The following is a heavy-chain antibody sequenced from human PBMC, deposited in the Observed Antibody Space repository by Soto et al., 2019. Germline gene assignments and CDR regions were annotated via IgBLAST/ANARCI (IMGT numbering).Heavy chain of an antibody. J-gene: IGHJ4*02. Sequence: EVQLVDSGGGLVRPGGSLRLSCAASGFTFSSYWMHWVRQAPGKGLVWVSRMNEDGGTTDYADSVKGRFTISRDNAKNTLYLQMNRLRAEDTAVYYCVGGSGWVMDYWGQGTLVTVSS. CDR2: MNEDGGTT. V-gene: IGHV3-74*02. CDR1: GFTFSSYW. D-gene: IGHD6-19*01. CDR3: VGGSGWVMDY.